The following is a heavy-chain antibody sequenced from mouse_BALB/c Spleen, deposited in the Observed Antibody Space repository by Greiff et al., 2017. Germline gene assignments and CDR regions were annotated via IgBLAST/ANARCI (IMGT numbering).Heavy chain of an antibody. CDR3: ARVYDGYYVPNSWFAY. CDR2: ISSGGST. D-gene: IGHD2-3*01. Sequence: EVKLVESGGGLVKPGGSLKLPCAASGFTFSSYAMSWVRQTPEKRLEWVASISSGGSTYYPDSVKGRFTISRDNARNILYLQMSSLRSEDTAMYYCARVYDGYYVPNSWFAYWGQGTLVTVSA. CDR1: GFTFSSYA. V-gene: IGHV5-6-5*01. J-gene: IGHJ3*01.